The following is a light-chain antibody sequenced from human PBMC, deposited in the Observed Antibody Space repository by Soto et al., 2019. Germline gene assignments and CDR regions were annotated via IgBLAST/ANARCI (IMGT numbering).Light chain of an antibody. CDR2: GAS. J-gene: IGKJ1*01. CDR3: QQYGSSPTT. V-gene: IGKV3-20*01. CDR1: QSVTSSY. Sequence: EIVLTKSPGTLSLSPGASVTLSCRASQSVTSSYLAWWQQKPGQANRLLIYGASSRATGIPDRFSGSGSGTDFTLTISRLEPEDFAVYFCQQYGSSPTTFGQGTKVDIK.